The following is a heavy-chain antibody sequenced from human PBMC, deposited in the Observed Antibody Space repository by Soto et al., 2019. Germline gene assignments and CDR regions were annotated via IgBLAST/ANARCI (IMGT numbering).Heavy chain of an antibody. J-gene: IGHJ6*02. CDR1: GGTFSNDI. CDR2: IIPLLDTT. D-gene: IGHD2-2*01. CDR3: AIVYCISTSCYSFRDYYYYYGMDV. V-gene: IGHV1-69*08. Sequence: GASVKVSCKTSGGTFSNDIITWVRQAPGQGLEWMGRIIPLLDTTNYAQKFQSRVTITADESTSTAYMELSSLRSEDTAVYYCAIVYCISTSCYSFRDYYYYYGMDVWGQGTTVTVSS.